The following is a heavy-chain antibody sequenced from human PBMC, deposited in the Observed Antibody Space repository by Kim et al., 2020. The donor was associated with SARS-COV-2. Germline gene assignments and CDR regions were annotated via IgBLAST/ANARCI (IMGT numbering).Heavy chain of an antibody. CDR1: GFTFSTYS. CDR2: SSGVGGAI. J-gene: IGHJ4*01. V-gene: IGHV3-21*04. D-gene: IGHD3-10*01. CDR3: VRGGLQRWPSFDH. Sequence: GGSLRLSCSASGFTFSTYSLNWVRQAPGKGLEWVATSSGVGGAIYYGDSARGRCSISRDNAKNADSLEMKAQRVDDTATYYCVRGGLQRWPSFDHWGQGTRVTVST.